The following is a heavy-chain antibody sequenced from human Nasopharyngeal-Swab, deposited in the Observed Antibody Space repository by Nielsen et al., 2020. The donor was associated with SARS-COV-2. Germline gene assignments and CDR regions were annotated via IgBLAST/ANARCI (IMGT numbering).Heavy chain of an antibody. Sequence: SETLSLTCAVYGGSFSGYYWSWIRQPPGKGLEWIGEINHSGSTNYNPSLKSRVTISVDTSKNQFSLKLGSVTAADTAVYYCARGPRRALPYYYYYMDVWGKGTTVTVSS. J-gene: IGHJ6*03. CDR3: ARGPRRALPYYYYYMDV. V-gene: IGHV4-34*01. D-gene: IGHD1-14*01. CDR2: INHSGST. CDR1: GGSFSGYY.